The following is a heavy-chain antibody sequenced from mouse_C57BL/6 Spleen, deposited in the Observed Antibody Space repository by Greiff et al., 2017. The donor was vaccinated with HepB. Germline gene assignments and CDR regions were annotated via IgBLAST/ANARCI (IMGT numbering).Heavy chain of an antibody. J-gene: IGHJ3*01. D-gene: IGHD1-3*01. CDR2: ISSGGSYT. V-gene: IGHV5-6*02. CDR1: GFTFSSYG. CDR3: ATLKAY. Sequence: DVRLVESGGDLVKPGGSLKLSCAASGFTFSSYGMSWVRQTPDKRLEWVATISSGGSYTYYPDSVKGRFTISRDNAKNTLYLQMSSLKSEDTAMYYCATLKAYWGQGTLVTVSA.